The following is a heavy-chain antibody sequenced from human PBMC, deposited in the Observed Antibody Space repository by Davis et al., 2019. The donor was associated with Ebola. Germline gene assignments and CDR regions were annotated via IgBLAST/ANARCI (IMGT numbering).Heavy chain of an antibody. CDR2: INPSGGST. Sequence: ASVKVSCKASGYTFTSYYMHWVRQAPGQGLEWMGIINPSGGSTSYAQKFQGRVTMTRDTSTSTVYMELSSLRSEDTAVYYCARGGYYGSGSYYLFDYWGQGTLVTVSS. CDR3: ARGGYYGSGSYYLFDY. J-gene: IGHJ4*02. D-gene: IGHD3-10*01. CDR1: GYTFTSYY. V-gene: IGHV1-46*01.